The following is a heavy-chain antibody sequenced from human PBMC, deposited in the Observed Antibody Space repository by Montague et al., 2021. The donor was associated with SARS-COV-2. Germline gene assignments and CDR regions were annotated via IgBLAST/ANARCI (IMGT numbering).Heavy chain of an antibody. CDR1: GFTFSSYW. CDR2: IKQDGSEK. D-gene: IGHD4-17*01. V-gene: IGHV3-7*03. Sequence: SLRLSCAASGFTFSSYWMSWVRQAPGKGLEWVANIKQDGSEKYYVDSVKGRFTISRDNAKNSLYLQMNSLRAEDTAVYYCARDLSYGDYNYYYGMDAWGQGTTVTVSS. CDR3: ARDLSYGDYNYYYGMDA. J-gene: IGHJ6*02.